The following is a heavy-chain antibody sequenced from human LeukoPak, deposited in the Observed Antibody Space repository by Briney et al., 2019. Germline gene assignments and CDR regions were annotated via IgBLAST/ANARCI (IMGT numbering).Heavy chain of an antibody. V-gene: IGHV1-69*05. CDR2: IIPIFGTA. D-gene: IGHD1-7*01. J-gene: IGHJ4*02. Sequence: GASVKVSCKASGGTFSSYAISWVRQASGQGLEWMGGIIPIFGTANYAQKFQGRVTITTDESTSTAYMELSSLRSEDTAVYYCARGGQYNWNYAPFDYWGQGTLVTVSS. CDR1: GGTFSSYA. CDR3: ARGGQYNWNYAPFDY.